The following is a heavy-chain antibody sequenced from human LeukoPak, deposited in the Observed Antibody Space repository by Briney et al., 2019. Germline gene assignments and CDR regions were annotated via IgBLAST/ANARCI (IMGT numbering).Heavy chain of an antibody. CDR3: ARETGIMITFGGVTDAFDI. Sequence: GRSLRLSCAASGFTFSSYAMHWVRQAPGKGLEWVAVISYDGSNKYYADSVKGRFTISRDNSKNTLYLQMNSLRAEDTAVYYCARETGIMITFGGVTDAFDIWGQGTMVTVSS. V-gene: IGHV3-30-3*01. CDR2: ISYDGSNK. D-gene: IGHD3-16*01. CDR1: GFTFSSYA. J-gene: IGHJ3*02.